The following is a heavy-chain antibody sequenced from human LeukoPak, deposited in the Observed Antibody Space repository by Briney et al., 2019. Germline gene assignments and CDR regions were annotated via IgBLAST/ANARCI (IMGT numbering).Heavy chain of an antibody. CDR3: ARDRPDIVVVPAAMGFDY. CDR2: ISSSSSTI. V-gene: IGHV3-48*01. Sequence: GGFLRLSCAASGFTFSSYSMNWVRQAPGKGLEWVSYISSSSSTIYYADSVKGRFTISRDNAKNSLYLQMNSLRAEDTAVYYCARDRPDIVVVPAAMGFDYWGQGTLVTVSS. D-gene: IGHD2-2*01. J-gene: IGHJ4*02. CDR1: GFTFSSYS.